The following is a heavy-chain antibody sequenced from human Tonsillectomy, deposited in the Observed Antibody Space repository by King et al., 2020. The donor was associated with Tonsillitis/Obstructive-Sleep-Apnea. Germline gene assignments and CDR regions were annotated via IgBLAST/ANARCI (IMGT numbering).Heavy chain of an antibody. J-gene: IGHJ3*02. CDR1: GGSFSGYY. CDR2: ISHSGST. V-gene: IGHV4-34*01. CDR3: AKGGLAHDAFDI. Sequence: QVQLQQWGAGLLKPSETLSLTCAVYGGSFSGYYWSWIRQPPGKGLEWIGEISHSGSTNYNPSLKSRVTISVDTSRNQFSLRLTSITAADTAVYYCAKGGLAHDAFDIWGQGTMATVSS.